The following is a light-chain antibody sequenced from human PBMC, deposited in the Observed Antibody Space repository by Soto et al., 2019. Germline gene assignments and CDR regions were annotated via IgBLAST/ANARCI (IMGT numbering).Light chain of an antibody. Sequence: DIQMTQSPSSLSASVGDSVTVTCRAIQSITSYLNWFQQKPGKAPQLLIYAASRLQTGIPSRFSGSGSGTDLNLTISILQPEDFATYYCQQSYNIPPTFGQGTKVEIK. CDR3: QQSYNIPPT. CDR2: AAS. CDR1: QSITSY. J-gene: IGKJ1*01. V-gene: IGKV1-39*01.